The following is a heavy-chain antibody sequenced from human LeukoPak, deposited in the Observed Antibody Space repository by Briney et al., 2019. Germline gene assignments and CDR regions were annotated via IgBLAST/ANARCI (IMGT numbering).Heavy chain of an antibody. CDR2: INHSGST. D-gene: IGHD5-24*01. J-gene: IGHJ4*02. CDR3: ARGHRDGYMVY. Sequence: PSETLSLTCAVYGGSFSGYYWSWIRQPPGKGLEWIGEINHSGSTNYNPSLKSRVTISVDTSKNQFSLKLSSVTAADTAVYYCARGHRDGYMVYWGQGTLVTVSS. V-gene: IGHV4-34*01. CDR1: GGSFSGYY.